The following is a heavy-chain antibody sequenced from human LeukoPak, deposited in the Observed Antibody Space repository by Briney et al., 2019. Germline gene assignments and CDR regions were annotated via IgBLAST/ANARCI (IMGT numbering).Heavy chain of an antibody. V-gene: IGHV1-8*01. Sequence: ASVKVSCKASGHTFTSYDINWVRQATGQGLEWMGWMNPNSGNTGYAQKFQGRVTMTRNTSISTAYMELSSLRSEDTAVYYCARAPRGVPHDAFDIWGQGTMVTVSS. J-gene: IGHJ3*02. CDR3: ARAPRGVPHDAFDI. D-gene: IGHD3-10*01. CDR2: MNPNSGNT. CDR1: GHTFTSYD.